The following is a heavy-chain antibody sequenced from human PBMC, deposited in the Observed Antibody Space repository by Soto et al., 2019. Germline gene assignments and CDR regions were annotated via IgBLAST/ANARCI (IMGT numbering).Heavy chain of an antibody. D-gene: IGHD2-2*01. Sequence: QLQLVESGGGVVQPGRSLRLSCAASGFTFSSYALHWVRQAPGRGLEWVALISFDGNNKYYANSVKGRFTISRDNSKNTLYLQMSSLRAEDTAVYYCGRCSSTSCHLGADYWGQGTLVTVSS. V-gene: IGHV3-30-3*01. CDR2: ISFDGNNK. J-gene: IGHJ4*02. CDR3: GRCSSTSCHLGADY. CDR1: GFTFSSYA.